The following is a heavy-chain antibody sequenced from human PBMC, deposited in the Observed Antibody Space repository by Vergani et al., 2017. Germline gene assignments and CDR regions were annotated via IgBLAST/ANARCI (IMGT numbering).Heavy chain of an antibody. CDR2: INAGNGNT. V-gene: IGHV1-3*01. CDR1: GYTFTSYA. Sequence: QVQLVQSGAEVKKPGASVKVSCKASGYTFTSYAMHWVRQAPGQRLEWMGWINAGNGNTKYSQKFQGRVTITRDTSASTAYMELSSLGSEDTAVYYCARAPQWLVLLDYWGQGTLVTVSS. J-gene: IGHJ4*02. CDR3: ARAPQWLVLLDY. D-gene: IGHD6-19*01.